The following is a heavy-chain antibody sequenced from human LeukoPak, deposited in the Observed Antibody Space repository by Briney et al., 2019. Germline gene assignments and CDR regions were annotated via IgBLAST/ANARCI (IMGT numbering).Heavy chain of an antibody. V-gene: IGHV4-34*01. J-gene: IGHJ4*02. CDR3: ARSDGYSSGYYFDY. D-gene: IGHD6-19*01. CDR2: INHSGST. CDR1: GFTFSSYA. Sequence: GSLRLSCAASGFTFSSYAMSWVRQPPGKGLEWIGEINHSGSTNYNPSLKSRVTISVDTSKNQFSLKLSSVTAADTAVYYCARSDGYSSGYYFDYWGQGTLVTVSS.